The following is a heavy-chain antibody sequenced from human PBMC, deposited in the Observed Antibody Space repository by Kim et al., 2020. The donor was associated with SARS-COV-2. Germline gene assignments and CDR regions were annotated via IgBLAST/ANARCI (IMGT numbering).Heavy chain of an antibody. D-gene: IGHD6-19*01. CDR3: ARFIAVAGTRNYYYYYYGMDV. CDR1: GGSFSGYY. CDR2: INHSGST. Sequence: SETLSLTCAVYGGSFSGYYWSWIRQPPGKGLEWIGEINHSGSTNYNPSLKSRVTISVDTSKNQFSLKLSSVTAADTAVYYCARFIAVAGTRNYYYYYYGMDVWGQGTTVTVSS. J-gene: IGHJ6*02. V-gene: IGHV4-34*01.